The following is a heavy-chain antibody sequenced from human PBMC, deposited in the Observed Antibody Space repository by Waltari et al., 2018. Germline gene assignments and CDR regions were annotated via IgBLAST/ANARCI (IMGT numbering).Heavy chain of an antibody. V-gene: IGHV4-61*02. Sequence: QVQLQESGPGLVKPSQTLSLTCTVSGGSISSGSHYRSWIRQPAGKGLEWIGRIYTSGSTNYNPSLKSRVTISVDTSKNQFSLKLSSVTAADTAVYYCASVGATRHYWGQGTLVTVSS. J-gene: IGHJ4*02. D-gene: IGHD1-26*01. CDR3: ASVGATRHY. CDR1: GGSISSGSHY. CDR2: IYTSGST.